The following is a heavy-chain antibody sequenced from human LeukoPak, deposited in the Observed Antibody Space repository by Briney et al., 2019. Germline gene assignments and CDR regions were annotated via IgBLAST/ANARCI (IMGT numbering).Heavy chain of an antibody. CDR1: GYSISSGWY. CDR2: IYHSGST. V-gene: IGHV4-38-2*02. J-gene: IGHJ4*02. Sequence: SETLSLTCTVSGYSISSGWYWGWIRQPPGKGLEWIGSIYHSGSTYYNPSLKSRVTISVDTSKNQFSLKLKSVTVADTAVYYCARVDLDYGDSYWGPGTLVTVSS. D-gene: IGHD4-17*01. CDR3: ARVDLDYGDSY.